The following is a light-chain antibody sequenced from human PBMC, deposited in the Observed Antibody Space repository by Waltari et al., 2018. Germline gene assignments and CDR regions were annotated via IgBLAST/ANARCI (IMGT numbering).Light chain of an antibody. Sequence: DIQMTQSPSSLSASVGARVTRTCRASQSMSSYLNWYQQKPGKAPKLLIYAASSLQSGVPSRFSCSGSGTDFTLTISSLQPEDFATYYCQQSYSTPLTFGGGTKVEIK. V-gene: IGKV1-39*01. J-gene: IGKJ4*01. CDR3: QQSYSTPLT. CDR1: QSMSSY. CDR2: AAS.